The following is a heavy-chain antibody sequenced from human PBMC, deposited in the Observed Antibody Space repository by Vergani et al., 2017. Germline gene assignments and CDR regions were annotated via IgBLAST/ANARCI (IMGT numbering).Heavy chain of an antibody. CDR2: IWYDGSNK. CDR3: ARAGYYYDSSGYFTFDY. CDR1: GFTFSSYG. Sequence: QVQLVESGGGVVQPGRSLRLSCAASGFTFSSYGMHWVRQAPGKGLEWVAVIWYDGSNKYYADSVKGRFTISRDNSKNTLYLQMNSLRAEDTAVYYCARAGYYYDSSGYFTFDYWGQGTLVTVSS. D-gene: IGHD3-22*01. V-gene: IGHV3-33*01. J-gene: IGHJ4*02.